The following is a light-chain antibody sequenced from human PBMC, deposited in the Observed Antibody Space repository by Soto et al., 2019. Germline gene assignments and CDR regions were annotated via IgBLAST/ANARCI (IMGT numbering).Light chain of an antibody. V-gene: IGKV1-39*01. CDR1: QSISTF. J-gene: IGKJ3*01. CDR3: QQSYTTPQTT. Sequence: DIQMTQSPSTLSASVGDRVTITCRASQSISTFLNWYQQRPGKAPNLLIYGASTLQIGVPSRFRGGGSETDFTLPISSLQPEDFATYYCQQSYTTPQTTFGPGTKVDI. CDR2: GAS.